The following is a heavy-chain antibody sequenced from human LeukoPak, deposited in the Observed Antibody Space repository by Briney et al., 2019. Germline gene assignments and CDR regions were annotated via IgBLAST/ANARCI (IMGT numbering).Heavy chain of an antibody. J-gene: IGHJ4*02. Sequence: AGGSLRLSCAASGFTFSSYAMGWVRQAPGKGLEWVSAITASGGNTYYADSVKGRFTISRDNSKNTLYLQVNSLRAEDTAVYYCAKGNGYSYGRYYFDHWGQGILVTVSS. D-gene: IGHD5-18*01. CDR2: ITASGGNT. V-gene: IGHV3-23*01. CDR3: AKGNGYSYGRYYFDH. CDR1: GFTFSSYA.